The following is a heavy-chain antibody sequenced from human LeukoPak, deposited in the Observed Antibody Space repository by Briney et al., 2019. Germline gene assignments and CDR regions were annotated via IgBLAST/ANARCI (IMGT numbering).Heavy chain of an antibody. CDR1: GYTFTSYA. Sequence: GASVKVSCKASGYTFTSYAMHWVRQAPGQRLEWMGWINAGNGNTKYSQEFQGRVTITRDTSASTAYMELSSLRSEDMAVYYCARDYGSGLGYYYYMDVWGKGTTVTISS. CDR3: ARDYGSGLGYYYYMDV. D-gene: IGHD3-10*01. V-gene: IGHV1-3*03. J-gene: IGHJ6*03. CDR2: INAGNGNT.